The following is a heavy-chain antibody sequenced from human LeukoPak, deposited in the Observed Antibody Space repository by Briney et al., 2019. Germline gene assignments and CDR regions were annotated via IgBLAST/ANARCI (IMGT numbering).Heavy chain of an antibody. V-gene: IGHV1-2*02. CDR1: GYTFTGYY. D-gene: IGHD4-4*01. Sequence: ASVKVSCEASGYTFTGYYMHWVRQAPGQGLEWMGWINPNSGGTNYAQKFQGRVTMTRDTSISTAYMELSRPRSDDTAVYYCARFDDYSNYAGFDYWGQGTLVTVSS. J-gene: IGHJ4*02. CDR2: INPNSGGT. CDR3: ARFDDYSNYAGFDY.